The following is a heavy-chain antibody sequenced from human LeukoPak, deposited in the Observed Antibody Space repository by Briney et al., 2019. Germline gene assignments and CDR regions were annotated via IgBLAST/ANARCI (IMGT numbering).Heavy chain of an antibody. CDR1: GYTFTGYY. Sequence: GESLKISCKGSGYTFTGYYMHWGRQAPGQGLEWMGWINPNSGGTNYAQKFQGRVTMTRDTSISTAYMELSRLRSDDTAVYYCARVSLFFGVVPFDYWGQGTLVTVSS. D-gene: IGHD3-3*01. CDR2: INPNSGGT. V-gene: IGHV1-2*02. CDR3: ARVSLFFGVVPFDY. J-gene: IGHJ4*02.